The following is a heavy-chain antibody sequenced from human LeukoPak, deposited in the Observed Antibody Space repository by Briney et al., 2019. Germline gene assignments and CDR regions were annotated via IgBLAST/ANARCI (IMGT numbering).Heavy chain of an antibody. V-gene: IGHV3-30*04. CDR2: ISCDGSNK. D-gene: IGHD3-3*01. Sequence: GRSLRLSCAASGFTFSSYAMHWVRQAPGKGLEWVAVISCDGSNKYYADSVKGRFTISRDNSKNTLYLQMNSLRAEDTAVYYCTKGVVLTIFGMAWHAFDIWGQGTMVTVS. CDR1: GFTFSSYA. J-gene: IGHJ3*02. CDR3: TKGVVLTIFGMAWHAFDI.